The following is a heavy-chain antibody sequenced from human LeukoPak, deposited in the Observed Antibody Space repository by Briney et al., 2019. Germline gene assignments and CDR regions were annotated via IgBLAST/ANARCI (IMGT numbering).Heavy chain of an antibody. CDR3: ARDRDYAFDY. V-gene: IGHV4-39*02. CDR2: IHNSEST. CDR1: GGSISTSYYY. Sequence: SETLSLTCTVSGGSISTSYYYWGWIRQPPGKGLEWIGNIHNSESTYYNPSLKSRVTISVDTSKNQFSLKLSSVTAADTAVYYCARDRDYAFDYWGQGTLVTVSS. J-gene: IGHJ4*02. D-gene: IGHD4-17*01.